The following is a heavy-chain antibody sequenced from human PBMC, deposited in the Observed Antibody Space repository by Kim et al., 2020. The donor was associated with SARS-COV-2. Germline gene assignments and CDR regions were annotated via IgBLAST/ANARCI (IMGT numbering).Heavy chain of an antibody. D-gene: IGHD6-19*01. CDR2: INHSGST. J-gene: IGHJ6*02. Sequence: SETLSLTCAVYGGSFSGYYWSWIRQPPGKGLEWIGEINHSGSTNYNPSLKSRVTISVDTSKNQFSLKLSSVTAADTAVYYCARSKDRVAGRINYYYYGMDVWGQGTTVTVSS. CDR1: GGSFSGYY. V-gene: IGHV4-34*01. CDR3: ARSKDRVAGRINYYYYGMDV.